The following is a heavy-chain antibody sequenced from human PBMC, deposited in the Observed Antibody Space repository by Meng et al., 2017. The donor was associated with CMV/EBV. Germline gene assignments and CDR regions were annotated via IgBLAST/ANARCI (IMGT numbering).Heavy chain of an antibody. CDR1: GFTFSSYS. V-gene: IGHV3-21*01. Sequence: GESLKISCAASGFTFSSYSMNWVRQAPGKGLEWVSSISSSSYIYYADSVKGRFTISRDNAKNSLYLQMNSLRAEDTAVYYCARTAGSPLRYYFDYWGQGTLVTVSS. J-gene: IGHJ4*02. CDR2: ISSSSYI. CDR3: ARTAGSPLRYYFDY. D-gene: IGHD3-10*01.